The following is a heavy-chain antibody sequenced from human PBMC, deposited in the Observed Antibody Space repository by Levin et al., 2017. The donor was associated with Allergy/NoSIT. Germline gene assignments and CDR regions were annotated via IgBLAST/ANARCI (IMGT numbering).Heavy chain of an antibody. CDR2: INHSGST. D-gene: IGHD4-17*01. Sequence: PSETLSLTCAVYGGSFSGYYWSWIRQPPGKGLEWIGEINHSGSTNYNPSLKSRVTISVDTSKNQFSLKLSSVTAADTAVYYCARGFPVTQYYYYYYGMDVWGQGTTVTVSS. J-gene: IGHJ6*02. CDR3: ARGFPVTQYYYYYYGMDV. CDR1: GGSFSGYY. V-gene: IGHV4-34*01.